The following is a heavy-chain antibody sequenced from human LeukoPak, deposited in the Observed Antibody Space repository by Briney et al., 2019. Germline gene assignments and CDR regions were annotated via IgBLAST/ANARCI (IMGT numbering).Heavy chain of an antibody. CDR2: ISSSGNTI. J-gene: IGHJ4*02. V-gene: IGHV3-48*04. CDR1: GFTLSTYS. Sequence: GGSLRLSCAASGFTLSTYSMNWVRQAPGKGLEWVSYISSSGNTIYYADSVKGRFINSRDNAKNSLFLQMNSLRAEDTAVYYCARRRDFDYWGQGTLVAVSS. D-gene: IGHD6-6*01. CDR3: ARRRDFDY.